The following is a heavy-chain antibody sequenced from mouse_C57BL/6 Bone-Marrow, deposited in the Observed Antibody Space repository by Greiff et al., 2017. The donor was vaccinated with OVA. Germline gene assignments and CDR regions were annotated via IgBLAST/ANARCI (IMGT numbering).Heavy chain of an antibody. CDR3: AYYHSSPGWFAY. D-gene: IGHD1-1*01. V-gene: IGHV5-17*01. CDR1: GFTFSDYG. CDR2: ISSGSGTI. J-gene: IGHJ3*01. Sequence: EVKLVEPGGGLVKPGGSLKLSCAASGFTFSDYGMHWVRQAPEKGLEWVAYISSGSGTINYEDTVKGRFTISRDNAKNTLFWQMTSRRSEDTAMYYCAYYHSSPGWFAYWGQGTLVTVSA.